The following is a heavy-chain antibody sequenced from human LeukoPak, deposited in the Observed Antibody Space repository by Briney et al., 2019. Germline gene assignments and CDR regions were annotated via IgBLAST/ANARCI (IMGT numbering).Heavy chain of an antibody. V-gene: IGHV3-49*04. CDR3: TVFDY. CDR1: GFSFGDSG. Sequence: GGSLRLSCTASGFSFGDSGLSWVRQAPGKGLEGVGFITSKDNGGTTVYAASVKGRFTISRDESKSIAYLQMNSLKTEDTALYYFTVFDYWGQGTLVTVSS. J-gene: IGHJ4*02. CDR2: ITSKDNGGTT.